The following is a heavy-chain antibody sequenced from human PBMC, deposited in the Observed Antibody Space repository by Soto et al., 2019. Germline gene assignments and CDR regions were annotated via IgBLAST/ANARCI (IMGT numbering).Heavy chain of an antibody. CDR2: IYSGGST. CDR1: GFIVSSNY. J-gene: IGHJ4*02. CDR3: ARDCGSLPVCY. Sequence: EVQLVESGGGLVQPGGSLRLSCAASGFIVSSNYMSWVRQAPGKGLEWVSVIYSGGSTYYADSVKGRFTISRDNSKNTLYLQMNSLRAEDTAVYYCARDCGSLPVCYWGQGTLVTVSS. D-gene: IGHD2-21*01. V-gene: IGHV3-66*01.